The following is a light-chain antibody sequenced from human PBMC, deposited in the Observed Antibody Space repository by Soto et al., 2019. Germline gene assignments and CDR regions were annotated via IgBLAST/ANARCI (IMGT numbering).Light chain of an antibody. J-gene: IGLJ3*02. Sequence: QSVLTQPRSVSGSPGQSVTISCTGTSSDVGGYNYVSWYQQHPGKAPKFMIYDVSKRPSGVSDRFSGSKSGNTASLTISGLQAEDEAYYYCCSYAGSYTWVFGGGTKLTVL. CDR2: DVS. V-gene: IGLV2-11*01. CDR1: SSDVGGYNY. CDR3: CSYAGSYTWV.